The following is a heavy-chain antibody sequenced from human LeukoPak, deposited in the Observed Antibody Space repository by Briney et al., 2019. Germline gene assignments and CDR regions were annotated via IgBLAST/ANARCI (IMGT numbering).Heavy chain of an antibody. Sequence: PSETLSLTCTVSGGSISSSSYYWGWIRQPPGKGLEWIGSIYYSGSTYYNPSLKSRVTISVDTSKNQFSLKLSSVTAADTAVYYCARGEGSYYDILTGYYKRWGAFDIWGQGTMVTVSS. V-gene: IGHV4-39*01. CDR1: GGSISSSSYY. CDR2: IYYSGST. J-gene: IGHJ3*02. D-gene: IGHD3-9*01. CDR3: ARGEGSYYDILTGYYKRWGAFDI.